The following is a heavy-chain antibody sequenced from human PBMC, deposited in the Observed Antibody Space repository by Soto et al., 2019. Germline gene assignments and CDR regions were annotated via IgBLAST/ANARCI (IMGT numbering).Heavy chain of an antibody. D-gene: IGHD3-22*01. CDR2: IYYSGST. Sequence: QVQLQESGPGLVKPSQTLSPTCTVSGGSISSGDYYWSWIRQPPGKGLEWIGYIYYSGSTYYNPSLKSRLTISVDTTKNQFSLKLSSVTAADTAVYYWARAHDPYYYDSSGYAYRYYFDYWGQGTLVTVSS. CDR1: GGSISSGDYY. CDR3: ARAHDPYYYDSSGYAYRYYFDY. J-gene: IGHJ4*02. V-gene: IGHV4-30-4*01.